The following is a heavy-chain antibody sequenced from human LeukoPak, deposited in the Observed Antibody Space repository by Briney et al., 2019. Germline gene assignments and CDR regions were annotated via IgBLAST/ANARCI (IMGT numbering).Heavy chain of an antibody. CDR2: IYTSGST. D-gene: IGHD2-2*02. CDR3: ARDRPDIVVVPAAIGGLDP. Sequence: SETLSLTCTVSGYSISSGYYWGWIRQPAGKGLEWIGRIYTSGSTNYNPSLKSRVTMSVDTSKNQFSLKLSSVTAADTAVYYCARDRPDIVVVPAAIGGLDPWGQGTLVTVSS. V-gene: IGHV4-4*07. CDR1: GYSISSGYY. J-gene: IGHJ5*02.